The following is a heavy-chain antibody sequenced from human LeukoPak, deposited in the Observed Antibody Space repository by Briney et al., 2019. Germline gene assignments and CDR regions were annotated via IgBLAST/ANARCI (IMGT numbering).Heavy chain of an antibody. CDR2: IIPIFGTA. CDR3: ARGGGSHGYYYYGMDV. J-gene: IGHJ6*02. V-gene: IGHV1-69*05. D-gene: IGHD1-26*01. Sequence: GASVKVSCKASGGTFSSYAISWVRQAPGQGLEWMGGIIPIFGTANYAQKFQGRVTITTDESTSTAYMELSSLRSEDTAVYYCARGGGSHGYYYYGMDVWGQGTTVTVSS. CDR1: GGTFSSYA.